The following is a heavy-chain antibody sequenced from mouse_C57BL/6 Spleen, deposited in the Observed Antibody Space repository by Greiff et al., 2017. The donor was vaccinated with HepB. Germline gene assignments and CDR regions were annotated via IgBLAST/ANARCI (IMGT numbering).Heavy chain of an antibody. CDR3: ARDRGGTNWYFDV. V-gene: IGHV5-4*01. J-gene: IGHJ1*03. D-gene: IGHD2-14*01. CDR1: GFTFSSYA. Sequence: EVMLVESGGGLVKPGGSLKLSCAASGFTFSSYAMSWVRQTPEKRLEWVATISDGGSYTYYPDNVKGRFTISRDNAKNNLYLQMSHLKSEDTAMYHCARDRGGTNWYFDVWGTGTTVTVSS. CDR2: ISDGGSYT.